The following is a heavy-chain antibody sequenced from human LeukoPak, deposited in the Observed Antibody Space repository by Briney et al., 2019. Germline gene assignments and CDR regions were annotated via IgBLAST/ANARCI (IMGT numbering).Heavy chain of an antibody. J-gene: IGHJ4*02. D-gene: IGHD3-10*01. CDR2: IYPADSDT. CDR3: ARQSRDGSKTRGYYFDY. Sequence: GESLKISSQVSGYIFTHYWIGWVRQMPGKGLESMGIIYPADSDTTYSPSFQGQVTISADKSISTVYLQWSSLKASDTAMYYCARQSRDGSKTRGYYFDYWGQGTLVTVSS. V-gene: IGHV5-51*01. CDR1: GYIFTHYW.